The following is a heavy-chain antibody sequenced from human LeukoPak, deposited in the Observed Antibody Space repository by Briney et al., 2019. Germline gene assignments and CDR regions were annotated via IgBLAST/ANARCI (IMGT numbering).Heavy chain of an antibody. V-gene: IGHV1-2*02. Sequence: ASVTVSCTASGYSLTDYYVHWVRQAPGQGLEWMGWLIPNTGGTNYALKFQGRVTMTRDTSISTAYMELTRLRSDDTAVYYCAREPYYYDRSGYYQGGTYFDYRGQGTLVTVSS. CDR1: GYSLTDYY. D-gene: IGHD3-22*01. CDR3: AREPYYYDRSGYYQGGTYFDY. CDR2: LIPNTGGT. J-gene: IGHJ4*02.